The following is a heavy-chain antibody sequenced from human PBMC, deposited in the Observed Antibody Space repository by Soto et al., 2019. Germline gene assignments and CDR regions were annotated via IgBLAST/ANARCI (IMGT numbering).Heavy chain of an antibody. V-gene: IGHV4-34*01. Sequence: QVQLQQWGAGLLKPSETLSLTCAVYGGSFSGYYWSWIRQPPGKGLEWIGEINHSGSTNYNPSLKRRVTISVDTSKNQFSLKLSSVTAAGTAVYFCARGAYRYCSGGSCPALGYFQHWGQGNLVTVSS. CDR2: INHSGST. CDR1: GGSFSGYY. J-gene: IGHJ1*01. CDR3: ARGAYRYCSGGSCPALGYFQH. D-gene: IGHD2-15*01.